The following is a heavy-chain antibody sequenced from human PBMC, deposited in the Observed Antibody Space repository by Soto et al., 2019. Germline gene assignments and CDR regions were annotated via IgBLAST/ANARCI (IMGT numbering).Heavy chain of an antibody. CDR1: GGTFSRYA. Sequence: ASVKVSCKASGGTFSRYAISWVRQAPGQGLEWMGGITPIFGTANYAQKFQGRVTITADESTSTAYMELSSLRFEDTAVYYCARAIVGPTTTGWLDPWGQGTLVTVSS. J-gene: IGHJ5*02. CDR3: ARAIVGPTTTGWLDP. CDR2: ITPIFGTA. V-gene: IGHV1-69*13. D-gene: IGHD1-26*01.